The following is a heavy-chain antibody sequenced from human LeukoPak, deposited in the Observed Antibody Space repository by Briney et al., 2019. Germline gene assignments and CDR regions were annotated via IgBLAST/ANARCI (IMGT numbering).Heavy chain of an antibody. J-gene: IGHJ3*02. CDR3: ARDLISSRYFVWSPERNHDAFDI. CDR1: GFAFGAYN. Sequence: GGSLRLSCAASGFAFGAYNMNWVRQAPGKGLEWVSSISSNRRFIFYAGSVQGRFTISRDNAQNSLFLQMNSLRAEDTAVYFCARDLISSRYFVWSPERNHDAFDIWGQGTTVTVSS. D-gene: IGHD3-9*01. V-gene: IGHV3-21*01. CDR2: ISSNRRFI.